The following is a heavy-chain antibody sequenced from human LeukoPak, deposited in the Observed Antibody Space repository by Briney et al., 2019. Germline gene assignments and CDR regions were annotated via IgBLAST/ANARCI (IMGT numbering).Heavy chain of an antibody. J-gene: IGHJ4*02. V-gene: IGHV3-11*04. CDR2: ISSSGSTI. Sequence: GGSLRLSCAASGFTFSSYAMSWIRQAPGKGLEWVSYISSSGSTIYYADSVKGRFTISRDNAKNSLYLQMNSLRVEDTAVYYCARDYKYAFDNWGQGTLVTVSS. CDR3: ARDYKYAFDN. D-gene: IGHD5-24*01. CDR1: GFTFSSYA.